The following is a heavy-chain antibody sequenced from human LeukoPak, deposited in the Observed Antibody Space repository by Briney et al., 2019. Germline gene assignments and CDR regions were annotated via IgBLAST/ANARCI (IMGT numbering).Heavy chain of an antibody. V-gene: IGHV3-23*01. J-gene: IGHJ4*02. D-gene: IGHD3-22*01. CDR2: ITYGETTT. CDR1: GFTFSTYA. CDR3: AKDPIYDSSL. Sequence: GGSLRLSCAASGFTFSTYAMAWVRQAPGKGLEWVSTITYGETTTYYADSVKGRFTISRDNSKNTLYLQMNSLRAEDTAVYYCAKDPIYDSSLWGQGTLVTVSS.